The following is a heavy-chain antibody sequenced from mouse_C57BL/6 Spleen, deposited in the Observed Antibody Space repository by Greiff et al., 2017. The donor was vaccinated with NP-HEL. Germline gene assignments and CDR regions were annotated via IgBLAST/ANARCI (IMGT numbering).Heavy chain of an antibody. CDR1: GYTFTDYY. CDR2: INPNNGGT. V-gene: IGHV1-26*01. CDR3: AEGGGYHY. J-gene: IGHJ2*01. Sequence: EVQLQQSGPELVKPGASVKISCKASGYTFTDYYMNWVKQSHGKSLEWIGDINPNNGGTSYNQKFKGKATLTVDKSSSTAYMELRSLTSEDSAVYYCAEGGGYHYWGQGTTLTVSS. D-gene: IGHD3-2*02.